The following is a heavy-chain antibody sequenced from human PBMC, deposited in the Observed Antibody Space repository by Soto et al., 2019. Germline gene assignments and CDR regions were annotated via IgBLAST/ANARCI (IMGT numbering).Heavy chain of an antibody. J-gene: IGHJ4*02. CDR2: IYYSGST. CDR1: GGSISSGGYY. V-gene: IGHV4-31*03. CDR3: AREGGIVGATAADY. Sequence: QVQLQESGPGLVKPSQTLSLTCTVSGGSISSGGYYWSWIRQHPGKGLEWIGYIYYSGSTYYNPTLKTRFTISVDTSMNLFAEKLSYVTAADTAVYYCAREGGIVGATAADYWGQGTLVTVSS. D-gene: IGHD1-26*01.